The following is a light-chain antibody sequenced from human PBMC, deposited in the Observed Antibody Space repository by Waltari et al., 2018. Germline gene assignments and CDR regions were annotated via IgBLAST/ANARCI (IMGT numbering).Light chain of an antibody. J-gene: IGLJ2*01. V-gene: IGLV2-18*02. Sequence: QSALTQPPSVSGSPGQSVTISCTGTSSDVGSYNRVSWYQQPPGTAPKLMIYEVSNRPSGFPDRFSWSKSGNTASLTISGLQAEDEADYYCSSYTSSTTLVFGEGTKLTVL. CDR1: SSDVGSYNR. CDR3: SSYTSSTTLV. CDR2: EVS.